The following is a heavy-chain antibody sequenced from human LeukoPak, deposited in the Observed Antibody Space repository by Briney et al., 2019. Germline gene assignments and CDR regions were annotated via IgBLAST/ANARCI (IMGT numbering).Heavy chain of an antibody. V-gene: IGHV3-66*01. CDR2: TYSDGST. Sequence: PGGSLRLSCAASGFTVSINYISWVRQAPGRGLEWVSVTYSDGSTYYADSVKGRFTIPRDNSKSTLYLQMSSLRVEDTAVYYCARDNRDESGSYSTRFDLWGRGTLVTVSS. CDR1: GFTVSINY. J-gene: IGHJ2*01. CDR3: ARDNRDESGSYSTRFDL. D-gene: IGHD1-26*01.